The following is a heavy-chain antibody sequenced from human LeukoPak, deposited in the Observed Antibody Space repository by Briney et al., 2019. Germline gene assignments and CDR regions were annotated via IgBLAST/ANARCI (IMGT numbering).Heavy chain of an antibody. D-gene: IGHD2-15*01. CDR1: GGSISSYY. Sequence: SETLSLTCTVSGGSISSYYWSWIRQPPGKGLEWIGYIYYSGSTNYNPSLKSRVTISVDTSKNQFSLKLSSVTAADTAVYYCASQGAATQVGFDYWGQGTLVTVSS. CDR3: ASQGAATQVGFDY. J-gene: IGHJ4*02. V-gene: IGHV4-59*01. CDR2: IYYSGST.